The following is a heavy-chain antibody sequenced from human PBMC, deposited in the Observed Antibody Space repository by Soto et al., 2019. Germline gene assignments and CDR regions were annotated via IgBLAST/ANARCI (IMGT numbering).Heavy chain of an antibody. Sequence: PGGSLRLSCAASGFTFSSYAMHWVRQAPGKGLEWVSAISGSGGSTYYADSVRGRFTISRDNSKNTLYLQMNSLRAEDTAVYYCAKESRGVVPAARFDPWGQGTLVTVSS. V-gene: IGHV3-23*01. CDR2: ISGSGGST. CDR1: GFTFSSYA. J-gene: IGHJ5*02. CDR3: AKESRGVVPAARFDP. D-gene: IGHD2-2*01.